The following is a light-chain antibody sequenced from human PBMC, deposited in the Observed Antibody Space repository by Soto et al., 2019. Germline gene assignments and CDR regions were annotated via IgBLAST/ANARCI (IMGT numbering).Light chain of an antibody. CDR2: GAC. J-gene: IGKJ3*01. V-gene: IGKV3-20*01. Sequence: EIVMRQSPATLSVSPGQRASLSCRASQSVRTTVAWYHQRPCQAPRLLIYGACSRATGIPDRFSGSGSGTDFTLTISRLEPEDFAVYYCQQYGNAPFTFGPGTKVDIK. CDR1: QSVRTT. CDR3: QQYGNAPFT.